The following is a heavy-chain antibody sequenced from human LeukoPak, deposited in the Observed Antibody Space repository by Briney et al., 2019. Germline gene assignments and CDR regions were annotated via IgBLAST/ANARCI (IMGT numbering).Heavy chain of an antibody. CDR2: ISYDGINK. J-gene: IGHJ4*02. Sequence: GGSLRLACAASGFTFSAYGMHWVRQAPGKGLEWVAIISYDGINKYYPDSVKGRFTISRDNSKNTLYLQMNRLRAEDTAVYYCAKDTRDDHHSDYWGQGTLVTVSS. V-gene: IGHV3-30*18. CDR3: AKDTRDDHHSDY. CDR1: GFTFSAYG. D-gene: IGHD1-14*01.